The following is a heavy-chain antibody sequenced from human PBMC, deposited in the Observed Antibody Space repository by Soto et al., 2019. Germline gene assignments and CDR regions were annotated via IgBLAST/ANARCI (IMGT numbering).Heavy chain of an antibody. J-gene: IGHJ4*02. CDR3: ARGIISARPSTGFDY. Sequence: VQLVESGGGLVQPGGSLRLSCAASGITFSSYWMSWVRQAPEKGLEWVANIKQDGSERYYVDSVKGRFTISRDNAKNSLYLQMNSLRAEDTAVYYCARGIISARPSTGFDYWGQGTLVTVSS. CDR2: IKQDGSER. V-gene: IGHV3-7*03. CDR1: GITFSSYW. D-gene: IGHD6-6*01.